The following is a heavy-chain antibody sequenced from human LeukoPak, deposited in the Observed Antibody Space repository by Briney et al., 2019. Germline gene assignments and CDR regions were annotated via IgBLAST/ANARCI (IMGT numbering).Heavy chain of an antibody. J-gene: IGHJ3*02. CDR3: ARGRWLPNAFDI. CDR2: IYYSGST. V-gene: IGHV4-39*07. D-gene: IGHD5-24*01. CDR1: GGSISSSSYY. Sequence: PSETLSLTCTVSGGSISSSSYYWGWIRQPPGKGLEWIGSIYYSGSTYYNPSLKSRVTISVDTSKHQFSMKLKSVTAADTAVYFCARGRWLPNAFDIWGQGTMVTVFS.